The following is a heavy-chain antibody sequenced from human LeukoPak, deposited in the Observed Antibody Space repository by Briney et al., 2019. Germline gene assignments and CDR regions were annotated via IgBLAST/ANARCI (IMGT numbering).Heavy chain of an antibody. CDR3: ARGGLLWFGELSF. Sequence: PGGSLRLSCAASGFTFSSYSMNWVRQAPGQGLEWVSSISSSSSYIYYADSVKDRFTISRDNAKNSLYLQMNSLRAGDTAVYYCARGGLLWFGELSFGGQGTLVTVSS. V-gene: IGHV3-21*01. J-gene: IGHJ4*02. D-gene: IGHD3-10*01. CDR2: ISSSSSYI. CDR1: GFTFSSYS.